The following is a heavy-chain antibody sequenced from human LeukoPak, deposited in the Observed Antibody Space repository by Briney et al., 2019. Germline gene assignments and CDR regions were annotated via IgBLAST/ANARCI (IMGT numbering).Heavy chain of an antibody. CDR2: IKSKADGGTT. CDR1: GFTFTNAR. D-gene: IGHD4-23*01. V-gene: IGHV3-15*01. CDR3: ATDNAGGNSWAFGFGY. J-gene: IGHJ4*02. Sequence: GGSLRLSCAASGFTFTNARMSWVRQAPGKGLEWAGRIKSKADGGTTDYAAPVKGRFTISRDDSKNTLYLQMNSLKNEDTAVYYCATDNAGGNSWAFGFGYWGQGTLVTVSS.